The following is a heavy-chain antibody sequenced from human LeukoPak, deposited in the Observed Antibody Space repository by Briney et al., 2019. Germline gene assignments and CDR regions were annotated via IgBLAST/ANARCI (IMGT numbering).Heavy chain of an antibody. CDR1: GYTFTAYY. Sequence: ASVKVSCKASGYTFTAYYVHWVRQAPGQGLEWMGWINPNTGGTDFGQKFQGRVTMTTDTSTSTAYMELRSLRSDDTAVYYCARAPSDIWGQGTMVTVSS. CDR2: INPNTGGT. J-gene: IGHJ3*02. CDR3: ARAPSDI. V-gene: IGHV1-2*02.